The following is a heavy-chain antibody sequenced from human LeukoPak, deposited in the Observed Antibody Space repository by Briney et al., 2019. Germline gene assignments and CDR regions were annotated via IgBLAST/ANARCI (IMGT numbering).Heavy chain of an antibody. CDR2: IESKTDGGTT. D-gene: IGHD1-14*01. CDR3: TTVGNPAYFAR. CDR1: GFTFSIYW. Sequence: GGSLRLSCAASGFTFSIYWMGWVRQAPGKGLEWVGRIESKTDGGTTDYAAPVNGRFTISRDDSKNTLDLQMNSLKTDDTAVYYCTTVGNPAYFARWGQGALVTVSS. J-gene: IGHJ4*02. V-gene: IGHV3-15*04.